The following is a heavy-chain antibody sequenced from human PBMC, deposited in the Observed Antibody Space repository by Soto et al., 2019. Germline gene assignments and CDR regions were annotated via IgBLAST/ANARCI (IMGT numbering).Heavy chain of an antibody. V-gene: IGHV4-59*08. CDR1: GGSISSYY. Sequence: PSETLSLTCTVSGGSISSYYWSWIRQPPGKGLEWIGYFFYSGSTNYNPSLKSRVTISVDTSKNQFSLKLSSVTAADTAVYYCARYFWSGLPDYFDYWGQGTLVTVSS. J-gene: IGHJ4*02. D-gene: IGHD3-3*01. CDR3: ARYFWSGLPDYFDY. CDR2: FFYSGST.